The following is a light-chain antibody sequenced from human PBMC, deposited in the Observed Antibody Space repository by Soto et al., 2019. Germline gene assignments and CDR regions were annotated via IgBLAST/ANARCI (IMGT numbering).Light chain of an antibody. CDR1: QGISTY. J-gene: IGKJ4*01. Sequence: DIQMTQSPSSLSASVGGRVTITCRASQGISTYLAWYQQKPGKVPKLLLYAASTLQSGVPSRFSGSGSGTEFTLTIRSLQPEDVATYYCQKYNSAPLTFGGGTKVEIK. CDR3: QKYNSAPLT. V-gene: IGKV1-27*01. CDR2: AAS.